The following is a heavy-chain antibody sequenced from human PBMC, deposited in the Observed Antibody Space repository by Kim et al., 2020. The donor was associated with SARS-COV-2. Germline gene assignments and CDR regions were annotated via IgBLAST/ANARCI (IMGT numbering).Heavy chain of an antibody. D-gene: IGHD3-16*01. CDR2: IKQDGSEK. CDR1: GFTFSSYW. CDR3: ARAGRGSYYDYYGMDV. J-gene: IGHJ6*02. V-gene: IGHV3-7*03. Sequence: GGSLRLSCAASGFTFSSYWMSWVRQAPGKGLEWVANIKQDGSEKYYVDSVKGRFTISRDNAKNSLYLQMNSLRAEDTAVYYCARAGRGSYYDYYGMDVWGQGTTVTVSS.